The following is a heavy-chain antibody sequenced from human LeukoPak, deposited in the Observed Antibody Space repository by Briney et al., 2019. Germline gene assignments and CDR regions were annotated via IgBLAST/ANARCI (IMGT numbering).Heavy chain of an antibody. CDR2: ISASGGST. CDR3: AKGIYSSGWSYFDY. Sequence: PGGSLRLSCAASGFTFNNYALSWVRQAPGKGLEWVSVISASGGSTYHADSVKGRFTISRDNFKNTLYLQMNSLRAEDTAVYYCAKGIYSSGWSYFDYWGHGTLVTVSS. J-gene: IGHJ4*01. V-gene: IGHV3-23*01. CDR1: GFTFNNYA. D-gene: IGHD6-19*01.